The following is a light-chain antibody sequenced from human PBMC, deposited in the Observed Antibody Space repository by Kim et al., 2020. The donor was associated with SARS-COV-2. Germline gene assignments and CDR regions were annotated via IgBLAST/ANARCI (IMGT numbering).Light chain of an antibody. J-gene: IGLJ1*01. CDR1: NIGSNN. CDR3: PVWYSSTYV. CDR2: RDS. Sequence: SYELTQPLSVSVALGQTAKITCGGNNIGSNNVHWYQQKPGQAPVLVIYRDSNRPSGIPERFSGSNSGNTATLTISRAQAGDEADYYCPVWYSSTYV. V-gene: IGLV3-9*01.